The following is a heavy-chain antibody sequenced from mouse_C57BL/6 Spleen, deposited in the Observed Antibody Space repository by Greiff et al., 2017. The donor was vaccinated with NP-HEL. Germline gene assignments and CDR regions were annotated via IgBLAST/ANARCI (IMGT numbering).Heavy chain of an antibody. D-gene: IGHD1-1*01. J-gene: IGHJ2*01. Sequence: VQLQQSGPELVKPGASVKIPCKASGYTFTDYNMDWVKQSHGKSLEWIGDINPNNGGTIYNQKFKGKATLTVDKSSSTAYMELRSLTSEDTAVYYCARLGPLYYGSSYEYWGQGTTLTVSS. CDR1: GYTFTDYN. CDR2: INPNNGGT. CDR3: ARLGPLYYGSSYEY. V-gene: IGHV1-18*01.